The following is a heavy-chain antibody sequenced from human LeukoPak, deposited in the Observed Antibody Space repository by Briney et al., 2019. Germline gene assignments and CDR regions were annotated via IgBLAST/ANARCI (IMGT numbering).Heavy chain of an antibody. V-gene: IGHV3-74*01. D-gene: IGHD6-6*01. CDR3: ARVPYHGSSPFDY. J-gene: IGHJ4*02. CDR1: GFTFSSYW. CDR2: INTDGSSI. Sequence: PGGCLRLSCAASGFTFSSYWMHWVRQAPGKGLVWVSRINTDGSSISYADSVKGRFTISRDNAKNTLYLQMNSLRAEDTAVYYCARVPYHGSSPFDYWGQGTLVTVTS.